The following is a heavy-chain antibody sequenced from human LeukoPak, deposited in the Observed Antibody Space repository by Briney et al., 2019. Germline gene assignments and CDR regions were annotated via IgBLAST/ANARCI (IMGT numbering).Heavy chain of an antibody. CDR2: IKQDGSEK. D-gene: IGHD3-16*02. CDR1: GFTFSSYW. J-gene: IGHJ4*02. Sequence: PGGSLRLSCAASGFTFSSYWMSWVRQAPGKGLEWVANIKQDGSEKYYVDSVKGRFTISRDNAKNSLYLQMNSLRAEDTAVYYCARDPYYDYVWGSYRYTPNFDYWGQGTLVTVSS. CDR3: ARDPYYDYVWGSYRYTPNFDY. V-gene: IGHV3-7*01.